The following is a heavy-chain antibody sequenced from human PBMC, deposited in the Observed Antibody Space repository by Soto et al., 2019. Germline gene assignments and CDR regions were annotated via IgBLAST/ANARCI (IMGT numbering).Heavy chain of an antibody. V-gene: IGHV3-15*07. CDR3: TTQDYDILTAYGMDV. J-gene: IGHJ6*02. CDR1: GFTFSNAW. Sequence: EVQLVESGGGLVKPGGSLRLSCAASGFTFSNAWMNWVRQAPGKGLEWVGRIKSKTDGGTTDYAAPVKGRFTISRDDSKNTLYLQMNSLKTEDTAVYYCTTQDYDILTAYGMDVWGQGTTATVSS. D-gene: IGHD3-9*01. CDR2: IKSKTDGGTT.